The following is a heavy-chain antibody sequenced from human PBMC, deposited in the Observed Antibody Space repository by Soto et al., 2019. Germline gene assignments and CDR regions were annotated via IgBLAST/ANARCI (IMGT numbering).Heavy chain of an antibody. Sequence: GASVKVSCKASGYTFTGYYMHWVRQAPGQGLEWMGWINPNSGGTNYAQKFQGRVTMTRDTSISTAYMELSRLRSDDTAAYYCARGPRFLEWLWVYWGQGTLVTVSS. J-gene: IGHJ4*02. V-gene: IGHV1-2*02. CDR1: GYTFTGYY. CDR2: INPNSGGT. CDR3: ARGPRFLEWLWVY. D-gene: IGHD3-3*01.